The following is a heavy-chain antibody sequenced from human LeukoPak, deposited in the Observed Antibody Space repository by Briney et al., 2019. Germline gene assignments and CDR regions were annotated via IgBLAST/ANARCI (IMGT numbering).Heavy chain of an antibody. J-gene: IGHJ4*02. D-gene: IGHD1-26*01. V-gene: IGHV3-23*01. CDR1: GFTFSSYA. Sequence: GGSLRLSCAASGFTFSSYAMSWVRQAPGKGLEWVSAISGSGGSTYYADSVKGRFTISRDNSKNTLYLQMNSLRAEDTAVYYCAITWDRRSYIPFDYWGQGTLVTVSS. CDR3: AITWDRRSYIPFDY. CDR2: ISGSGGST.